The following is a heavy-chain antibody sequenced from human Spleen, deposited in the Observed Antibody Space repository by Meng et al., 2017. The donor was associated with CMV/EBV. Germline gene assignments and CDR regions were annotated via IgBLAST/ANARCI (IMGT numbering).Heavy chain of an antibody. CDR3: ARATAFDYFGSGSPSFGWFDP. CDR2: IIPILDIT. Sequence: SVKVSCKASGYTFTSYGISWVRQAPGQGLEWMGGIIPILDITNYAQRFQGRVAITADKSTSTAYMELSSLKSEDTAVYYCARATAFDYFGSGSPSFGWFDPWGQGTLVTVSS. CDR1: GYTFTSYG. J-gene: IGHJ5*02. V-gene: IGHV1-69*10. D-gene: IGHD3-10*01.